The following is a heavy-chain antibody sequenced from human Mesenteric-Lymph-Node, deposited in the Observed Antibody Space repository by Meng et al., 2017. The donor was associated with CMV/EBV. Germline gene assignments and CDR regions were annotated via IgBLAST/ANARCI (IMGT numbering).Heavy chain of an antibody. CDR2: MSWNSGSI. CDR1: GFIFDDYA. CDR3: AKAPYSTHGVYYFDY. J-gene: IGHJ4*02. V-gene: IGHV3-9*03. Sequence: GGSLRLSCAVSGFIFDDYAMHWVRQAPGKGLEWVSGMSWNSGSIDYADSVKGRFTISRDNAKNSLYLQMNSLRAEDMALYYCAKAPYSTHGVYYFDYWGQGTLVTVSS. D-gene: IGHD4-11*01.